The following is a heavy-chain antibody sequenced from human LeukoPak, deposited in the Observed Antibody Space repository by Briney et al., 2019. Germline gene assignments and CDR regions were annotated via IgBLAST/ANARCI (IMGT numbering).Heavy chain of an antibody. Sequence: SETLSLTCAVSGGSISSGGYSWSWIRQPPGKGLEWIGYIYHSGSTYYNPSLKSRVTISVDRSKNQFSLKLSSVTAADTAVYYCARAEYCGGDCYSGGFDYWGQGTLVTVSS. J-gene: IGHJ4*02. CDR2: IYHSGST. V-gene: IGHV4-30-2*01. CDR3: ARAEYCGGDCYSGGFDY. CDR1: GGSISSGGYS. D-gene: IGHD2-21*02.